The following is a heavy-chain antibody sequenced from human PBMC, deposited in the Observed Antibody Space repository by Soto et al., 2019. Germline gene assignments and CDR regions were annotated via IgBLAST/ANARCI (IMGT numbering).Heavy chain of an antibody. V-gene: IGHV4-30-4*01. CDR2: ISYSGNT. CDR3: AREPRA. CDR1: GCSISSGHYY. Sequence: SETLSLTCTVSGCSISSGHYYWSWIRQPPGKGLEWIGFISYSGNTYYSASLKSRVTISVDTSKNQFSLNLSFVTAADTAVYYCAREPRAWGQGTLVIVSS. J-gene: IGHJ5*02.